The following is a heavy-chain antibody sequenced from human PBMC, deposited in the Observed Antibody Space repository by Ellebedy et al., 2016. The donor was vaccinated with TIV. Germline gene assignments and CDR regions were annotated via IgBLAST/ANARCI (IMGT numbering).Heavy chain of an antibody. CDR2: IIPIFGTA. J-gene: IGHJ4*02. Sequence: SVKVSXXASGYTFTSYYMHWVRQAPGQGLEWMGGIIPIFGTANYAQKFQGRVTITADESTSTAYMELSSLRSEDTAVYYCARGDYGGVDYWGQGTLVTVSS. CDR3: ARGDYGGVDY. V-gene: IGHV1-69*13. D-gene: IGHD4-23*01. CDR1: GYTFTSYY.